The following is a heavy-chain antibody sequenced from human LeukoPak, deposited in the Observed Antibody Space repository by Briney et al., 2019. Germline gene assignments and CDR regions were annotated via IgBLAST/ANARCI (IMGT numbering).Heavy chain of an antibody. CDR3: AKDFSGFGELLFFFGMDV. CDR2: IKQDGSEI. J-gene: IGHJ6*02. V-gene: IGHV3-7*01. CDR1: GFIFSNYW. D-gene: IGHD3-10*01. Sequence: PGGSLRLSCAASGFIFSNYWMGWVRQAPGKGLEWVANIKQDGSEIYYVDSVKGRFTISRDNSKKTVDLQMNSLRAEDTAVYYCAKDFSGFGELLFFFGMDVWGQGTTVIVSS.